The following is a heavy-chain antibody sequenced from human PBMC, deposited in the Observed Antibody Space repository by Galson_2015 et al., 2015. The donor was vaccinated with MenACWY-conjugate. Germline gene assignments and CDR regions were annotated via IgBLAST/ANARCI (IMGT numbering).Heavy chain of an antibody. V-gene: IGHV3-23*01. Sequence: SLRLSCAASGFTFLNYAVAWVRQPPGKGLVWVSAISSSGSNTYYADSARGRFAISRDNSKNTVYLHLSSLRAEDSAVYYCARAGSYRFEIWGQGTMVTVSS. CDR2: ISSSGSNT. CDR3: ARAGSYRFEI. CDR1: GFTFLNYA. J-gene: IGHJ3*02. D-gene: IGHD3-10*01.